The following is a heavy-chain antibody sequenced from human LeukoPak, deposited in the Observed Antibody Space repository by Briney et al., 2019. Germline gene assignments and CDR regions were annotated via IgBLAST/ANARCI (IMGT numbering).Heavy chain of an antibody. V-gene: IGHV1-2*02. D-gene: IGHD3-10*01. Sequence: ASVKVSCKASGYTFTGYYMHWVRQAPGQGLEWMGWINPNNGGTNYAQKFQGRVTMTRDKSIRTAYMELSRLTSDDTAVYYCARSIWFGESADAFDIWGQGTMVTVSS. CDR3: ARSIWFGESADAFDI. CDR2: INPNNGGT. J-gene: IGHJ3*02. CDR1: GYTFTGYY.